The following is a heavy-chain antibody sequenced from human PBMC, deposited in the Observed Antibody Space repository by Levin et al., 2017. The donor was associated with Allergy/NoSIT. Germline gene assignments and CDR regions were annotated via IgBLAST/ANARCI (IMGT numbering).Heavy chain of an antibody. J-gene: IGHJ4*02. Sequence: GGSLRLSCAASGFTFSSYAMHWVRQAPGKGLEWVAVISYDGSNKYYADSVKGRFTISRDNSKNTLYLQMNSLRAEDTAVYYCASLGATGPFDYWGQGTLVTVSS. CDR3: ASLGATGPFDY. V-gene: IGHV3-30-3*01. CDR2: ISYDGSNK. CDR1: GFTFSSYA. D-gene: IGHD1-26*01.